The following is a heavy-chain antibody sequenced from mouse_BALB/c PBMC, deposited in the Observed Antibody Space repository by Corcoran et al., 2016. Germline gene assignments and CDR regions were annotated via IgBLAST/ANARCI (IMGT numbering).Heavy chain of an antibody. CDR2: INTYTGEP. V-gene: IGHV9-3-1*01. J-gene: IGHJ4*01. Sequence: QIQLVQSGPELKKPGETVKISCKASGYNFTNYGMNWVKQAPGTGLKWMGWINTYTGEPTYADDFKGRVAFSLETSASTAYLQINNLKNEDTATYFCAREPDAMDYWGQGTSVTVSS. CDR3: AREPDAMDY. CDR1: GYNFTNYG.